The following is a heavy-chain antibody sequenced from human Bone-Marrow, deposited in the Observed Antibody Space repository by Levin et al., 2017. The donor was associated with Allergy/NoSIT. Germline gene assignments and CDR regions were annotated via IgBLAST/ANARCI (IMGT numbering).Heavy chain of an antibody. CDR1: GFTFSHYD. D-gene: IGHD3-22*01. Sequence: PGGSLRLSCVVSGFTFSHYDMAWVRQAPGKGLEWISYVGVRATPIYYAESVKGRFTITRDDAENSLYLHMNKLRAEDTAIYYCVRDSEVGDSFENSGYYYFDQWGPGTLVIVSS. J-gene: IGHJ4*02. CDR2: VGVRATPI. V-gene: IGHV3-48*03. CDR3: VRDSEVGDSFENSGYYYFDQ.